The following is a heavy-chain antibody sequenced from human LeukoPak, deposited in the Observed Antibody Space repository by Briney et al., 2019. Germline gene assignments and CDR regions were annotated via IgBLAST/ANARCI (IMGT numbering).Heavy chain of an antibody. V-gene: IGHV1-2*04. J-gene: IGHJ6*04. CDR2: INPNSGGT. CDR3: ARGGCSSTSCYSGSYYYYYYGMDV. CDR1: GYTFTGYY. Sequence: GASVKVSCKASGYTFTGYYMHWVPQAPGQGLEWMGCINPNSGGTNYAQKFQGWVTMTGDTSISTACMGLSRLGSDDSAVYYCARGGCSSTSCYSGSYYYYYYGMDVWGKETTVTVSS. D-gene: IGHD2-2*01.